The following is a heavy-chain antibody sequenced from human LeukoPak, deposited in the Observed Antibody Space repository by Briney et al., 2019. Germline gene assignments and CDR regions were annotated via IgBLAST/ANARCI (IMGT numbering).Heavy chain of an antibody. CDR1: GYTFTGYY. J-gene: IGHJ4*02. D-gene: IGHD3-16*02. CDR3: ARSFMITFGGIIVKSPTFDS. CDR2: ISPNSGGT. Sequence: ASVKVSCKASGYTFTGYYMHWVRQAPGQGLEWMGWISPNSGGTKYAQTFQGRVTMTTDTSTSTAYMEMRSLRSDDTAMYYCARSFMITFGGIIVKSPTFDSWGQGTLVTVSS. V-gene: IGHV1-2*02.